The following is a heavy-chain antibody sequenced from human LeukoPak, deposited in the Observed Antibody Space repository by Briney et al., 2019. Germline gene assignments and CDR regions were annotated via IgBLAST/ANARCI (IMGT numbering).Heavy chain of an antibody. J-gene: IGHJ4*02. CDR3: AREVLRTASAFDH. D-gene: IGHD5-18*01. V-gene: IGHV3-7*03. CDR1: GFTFSTYW. Sequence: GGSLRLSCAPSGFTFSTYWMSWVRQAPGKGLEWVANIKEDGSERHYVDSVKGRFTIFRDNAKNSLSLQMNSLRDDDTAVYYCAREVLRTASAFDHWGQGTLVTVSS. CDR2: IKEDGSER.